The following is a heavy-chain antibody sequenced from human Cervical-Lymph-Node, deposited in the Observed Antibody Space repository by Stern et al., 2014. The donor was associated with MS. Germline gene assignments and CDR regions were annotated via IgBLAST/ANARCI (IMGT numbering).Heavy chain of an antibody. CDR1: GFTFSSYG. Sequence: VQLVESGGGVVQPGRSLRLTCTVSGFTFSSYGMHWVRQAPGKGLEWVSVISYDGSDTYYAESVKGRFTISRDNTKNTLYLEMRRPRREDTAVYYCVKRGITEVRGVRLGDYWGPGTLVIVSS. J-gene: IGHJ4*02. V-gene: IGHV3-30*18. CDR3: VKRGITEVRGVRLGDY. CDR2: ISYDGSDT. D-gene: IGHD3-10*01.